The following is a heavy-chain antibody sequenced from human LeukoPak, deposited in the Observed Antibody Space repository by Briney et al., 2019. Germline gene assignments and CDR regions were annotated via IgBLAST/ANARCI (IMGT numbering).Heavy chain of an antibody. Sequence: SETLSLTCTVSGGSISSSSYYWGWIRQPPGKGLEWIGSIDYSGSTYYNPSLNSRVTISVDTSKNQFPLKLSPVTAADTAVYYCARGPLAQHVDIVATIFLWGQGTLVTVSS. J-gene: IGHJ4*02. V-gene: IGHV4-39*06. CDR1: GGSISSSSYY. CDR3: ARGPLAQHVDIVATIFL. CDR2: IDYSGST. D-gene: IGHD5-12*01.